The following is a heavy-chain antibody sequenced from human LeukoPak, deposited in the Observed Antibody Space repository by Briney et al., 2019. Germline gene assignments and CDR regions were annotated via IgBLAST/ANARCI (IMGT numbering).Heavy chain of an antibody. J-gene: IGHJ4*02. CDR2: INPSGGST. V-gene: IGHV1-46*01. CDR3: ARGTAATRLLDY. CDR1: GYTFTSYY. D-gene: IGHD2-15*01. Sequence: ASVEVSCKASGYTFTSYYMHWVRQAPGQGLEWMGIINPSGGSTSYAQRFQGRVTMTRDTSTSTVYMELSSLRSEDTAVYYCARGTAATRLLDYWGQGTLVTVSS.